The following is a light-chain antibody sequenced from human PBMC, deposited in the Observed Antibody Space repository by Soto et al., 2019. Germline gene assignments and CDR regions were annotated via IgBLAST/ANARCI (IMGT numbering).Light chain of an antibody. CDR1: QSIGSR. J-gene: IGKJ1*01. Sequence: DIQMTQSPSTLSASVGDRVTITCRASQSIGSRLAWYQQKPGEAPNLLIYKASTLQSGVPSRFSGSGSGTEFTLTISSLQPDDFASYYCHHYENFFWTFGQGTKVEI. V-gene: IGKV1-5*03. CDR3: HHYENFFWT. CDR2: KAS.